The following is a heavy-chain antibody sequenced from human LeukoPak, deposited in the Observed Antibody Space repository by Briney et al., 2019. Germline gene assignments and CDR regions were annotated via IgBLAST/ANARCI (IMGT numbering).Heavy chain of an antibody. D-gene: IGHD6-13*01. CDR3: ARLGSSSWTPMGY. Sequence: GESLKISCKGSGYSFTSYWIGWVRQMPGKGLEWMGIIYPGDSDTRYSPSFQGQVTISADKSISTAYLQWSGLKASDTAMYYCARLGSSSWTPMGYWGQGTLVTVSS. CDR1: GYSFTSYW. CDR2: IYPGDSDT. V-gene: IGHV5-51*01. J-gene: IGHJ4*02.